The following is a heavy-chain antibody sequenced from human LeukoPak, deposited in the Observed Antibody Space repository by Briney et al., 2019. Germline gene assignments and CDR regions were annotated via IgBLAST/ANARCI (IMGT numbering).Heavy chain of an antibody. D-gene: IGHD1-1*01. CDR1: GFTFSSYS. CDR3: ARPLYGSQLDAFDI. Sequence: GGSLRLSCAASGFTFSSYSMNWVRQAPGKGLEWVSYISSSSSTIYYADSVKGRFTISRDNAKNSLYLQMNSLRAEDTAVYYCARPLYGSQLDAFDIWGQGTMVTVSS. V-gene: IGHV3-48*01. CDR2: ISSSSSTI. J-gene: IGHJ3*02.